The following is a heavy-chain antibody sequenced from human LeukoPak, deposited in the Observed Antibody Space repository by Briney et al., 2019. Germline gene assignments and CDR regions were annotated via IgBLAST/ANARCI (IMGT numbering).Heavy chain of an antibody. V-gene: IGHV1-69*13. CDR2: IIPIFGTA. CDR1: GGTFSSYA. D-gene: IGHD1-26*01. Sequence: ASVKVSCKAFGGTFSSYAISWVRQAPGQGLEWTGGIIPIFGTANYAQKFQGRVTITADESTSTAYMELSSLRSEDTAVYYCARLSGDADYWGQGTLVTVSS. J-gene: IGHJ4*02. CDR3: ARLSGDADY.